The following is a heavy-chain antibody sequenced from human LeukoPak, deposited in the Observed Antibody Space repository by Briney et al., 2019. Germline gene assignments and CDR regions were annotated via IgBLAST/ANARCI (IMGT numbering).Heavy chain of an antibody. Sequence: SETLSLTCTVSGGSISSYYWSWIRQPPGKGLEWIGYIYYSGSTNYNPSLKSRVTISVDTSKNQFSLKLSSVTAADTAVYYCARIRSWPDLYNWFDPWGQGTLVTVSS. D-gene: IGHD6-13*01. CDR3: ARIRSWPDLYNWFDP. J-gene: IGHJ5*02. V-gene: IGHV4-59*01. CDR1: GGSISSYY. CDR2: IYYSGST.